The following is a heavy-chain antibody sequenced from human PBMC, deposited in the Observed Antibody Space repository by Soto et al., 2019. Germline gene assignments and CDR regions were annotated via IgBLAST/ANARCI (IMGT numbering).Heavy chain of an antibody. CDR1: GCSISSSSYY. CDR2: IYYSGST. CDR3: ERHGMDYYDSSGYYYSPYYFEY. J-gene: IGHJ4*01. Sequence: QLQLQESGPGLVKPSESLSLTCTVSGCSISSSSYYWGWIRQPPGKGLEWIGSIYYSGSTYYNPSLESQVTISVDTSKKQLSLKRSSVTAADTAVYYCERHGMDYYDSSGYYYSPYYFEYWGHGTLVTVSS. D-gene: IGHD3-22*01. V-gene: IGHV4-39*01.